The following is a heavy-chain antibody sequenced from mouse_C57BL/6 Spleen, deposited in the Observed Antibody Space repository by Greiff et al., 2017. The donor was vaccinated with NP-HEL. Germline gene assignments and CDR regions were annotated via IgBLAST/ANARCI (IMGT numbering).Heavy chain of an antibody. V-gene: IGHV1-82*01. D-gene: IGHD2-5*01. CDR1: GYAFSSSW. CDR2: IYPGDGDT. J-gene: IGHJ3*01. CDR3: ADYSNYWFAY. Sequence: QVQLKESGPELVKPGASVKISCKASGYAFSSSWMNWVKQRPGKGLEWIGRIYPGDGDTTYNGKFKGKATLTADKSSSTAYMQLSSLTSEDSAVYFCADYSNYWFAYWGQGTLVTVSA.